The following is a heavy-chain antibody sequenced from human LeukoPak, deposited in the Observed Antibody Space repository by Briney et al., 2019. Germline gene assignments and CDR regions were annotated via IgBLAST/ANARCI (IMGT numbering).Heavy chain of an antibody. J-gene: IGHJ4*02. Sequence: SETLSLTCTVSGGSISSSSYYWGWIRQPRGKGLEWIGSIYYSENTYYNPSLRSRVTVSVDTSKNQFSLRLSSVTAADTAVYYCARGFLRKAIVVTYYFDYWGQGTLVTVSS. CDR3: ARGFLRKAIVVTYYFDY. CDR2: IYYSENT. V-gene: IGHV4-39*01. D-gene: IGHD3-22*01. CDR1: GGSISSSSYY.